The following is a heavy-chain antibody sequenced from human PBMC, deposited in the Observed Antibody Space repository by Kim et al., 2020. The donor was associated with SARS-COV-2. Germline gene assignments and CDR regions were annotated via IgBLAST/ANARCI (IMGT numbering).Heavy chain of an antibody. CDR1: GFTFSSYA. CDR3: AKAMEDIVVVVAAADY. Sequence: GGSLRLSCAASGFTFSSYAMSWVRQAPGKELEWVSAISGSGGSTYYADSVKGRFTISRDNSKNTLYLQMNSLRAEDTAVYYCAKAMEDIVVVVAAADYWGQGTLVTVSS. D-gene: IGHD2-15*01. CDR2: ISGSGGST. V-gene: IGHV3-23*01. J-gene: IGHJ4*02.